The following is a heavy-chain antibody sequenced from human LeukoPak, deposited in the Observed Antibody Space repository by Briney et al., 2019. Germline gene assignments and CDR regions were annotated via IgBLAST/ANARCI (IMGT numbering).Heavy chain of an antibody. CDR1: GYTFTSYG. D-gene: IGHD3-9*01. CDR2: ISAYNGNT. V-gene: IGHV1-18*04. CDR3: ARGGYDILTGYHPFDY. Sequence: ASVTLSCKASGYTFTSYGISWVRQAPGQGLEWMGWISAYNGNTNYAQKLQGRVTMTTDTSTSTAYMELRSLRSDDTAVYYCARGGYDILTGYHPFDYWDQGTLVTVSS. J-gene: IGHJ4*02.